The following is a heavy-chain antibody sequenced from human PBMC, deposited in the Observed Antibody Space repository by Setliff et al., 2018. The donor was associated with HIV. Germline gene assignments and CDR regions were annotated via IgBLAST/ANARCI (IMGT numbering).Heavy chain of an antibody. CDR1: GGTFSSYP. V-gene: IGHV1-69*05. CDR3: ARTWGSFHYYYMDV. D-gene: IGHD3-16*02. CDR2: IIPIFGTT. Sequence: SVKVSCKASGGTFSSYPISWVRQAPGQGLEWMGGIIPIFGTTHYAQKFLGRVTITTDESTSTAYMELSSLTSEDTAVYYCARTWGSFHYYYMDVWGQGTTVTVSS. J-gene: IGHJ6*03.